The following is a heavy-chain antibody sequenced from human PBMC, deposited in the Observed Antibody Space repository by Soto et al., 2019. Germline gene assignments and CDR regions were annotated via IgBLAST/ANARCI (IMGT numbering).Heavy chain of an antibody. CDR3: ARGAASSSWYYYYYGMDV. D-gene: IGHD6-13*01. Sequence: QVQLVESGGGVVQPGRSLRLSCAASGFTFSSYGMHWVRQAPGKGLEWVAVIWYDGSNKYYADSVKGRFTISRDNSKNTLYLQMNSLRAEDTALYYFARGAASSSWYYYYYGMDVWGPGTTVTVSS. CDR2: IWYDGSNK. V-gene: IGHV3-33*01. CDR1: GFTFSSYG. J-gene: IGHJ6*02.